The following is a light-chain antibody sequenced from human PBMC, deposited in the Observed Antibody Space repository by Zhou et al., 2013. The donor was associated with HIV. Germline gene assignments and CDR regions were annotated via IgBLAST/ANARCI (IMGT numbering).Light chain of an antibody. CDR1: HTISANY. J-gene: IGKJ2*01. V-gene: IGKV3D-20*02. CDR3: QQRRNWPVT. Sequence: EIVLTQSPATLSLSPGEGATLSCRASHTISANYLAWYQQKPGQAPRLLIYGASSRATGIPDRFSGSGSGTDFTLTISSLQPEDFAVYYCQQRRNWPVTFGQGTKLEI. CDR2: GAS.